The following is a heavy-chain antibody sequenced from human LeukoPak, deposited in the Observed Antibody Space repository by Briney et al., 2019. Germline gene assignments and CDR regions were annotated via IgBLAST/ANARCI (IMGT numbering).Heavy chain of an antibody. CDR3: ARYPPLLRFLEWSYYYYGMDV. V-gene: IGHV1-8*02. J-gene: IGHJ6*02. Sequence: ASVKVSCKASGGTFSSYAISWVRQAPGQGLEWMGWMNPNSGNTGYAQKFQGRVTMTRNTSISTAYMELSSLRSEDTAVYYCARYPPLLRFLEWSYYYYGMDVWGQGTTVTVSS. CDR2: MNPNSGNT. D-gene: IGHD3-3*01. CDR1: GGTFSSYA.